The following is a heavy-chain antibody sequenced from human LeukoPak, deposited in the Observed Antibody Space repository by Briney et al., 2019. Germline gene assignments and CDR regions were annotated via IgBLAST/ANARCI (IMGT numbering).Heavy chain of an antibody. CDR2: IYTTGST. D-gene: IGHD3-3*01. J-gene: IGHJ6*02. CDR3: ARDGYYDFWSGSHYYYGMDV. Sequence: PSETLSLTCTVSGGSISSGSYYWSWIRQPAGKGLVWIGRIYTTGSTNYNPSLKSRVTISVDTSKNQFSLKLSSVTAADTAVYYCARDGYYDFWSGSHYYYGMDVWGQGTTVTVSS. V-gene: IGHV4-61*02. CDR1: GGSISSGSYY.